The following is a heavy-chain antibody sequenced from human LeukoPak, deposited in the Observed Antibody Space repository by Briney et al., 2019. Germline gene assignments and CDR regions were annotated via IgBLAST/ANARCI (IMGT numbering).Heavy chain of an antibody. CDR2: IYSSGST. CDR1: GGSISGYY. J-gene: IGHJ6*03. V-gene: IGHV4-59*01. Sequence: PSETLSLTCTVSGGSISGYYWSWIRQPPGKGLEWIGYIYSSGSTNYNPSLKSRVTISVDTSKNQFSLKLSSVTAADTAVYYCARGKRGGYDYYYYYYMDVWGKGTTVTVSS. CDR3: ARGKRGGYDYYYYYYMDV. D-gene: IGHD5-12*01.